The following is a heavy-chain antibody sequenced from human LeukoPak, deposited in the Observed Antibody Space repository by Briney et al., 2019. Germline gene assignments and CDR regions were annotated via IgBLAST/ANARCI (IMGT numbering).Heavy chain of an antibody. CDR2: IDWDDDK. CDR1: GFSLSTSGMC. Sequence: SGPTLVNPTQTLTLTCTFSGFSLSTSGMCVSWIRQPPGKALEWLARIDWDDDKYYSTSLKTRLTISKDTSKNQVVLTMTNMDPVDTATYYCARIRVTFPGARHYYYMDVWGKGTTVTVSS. CDR3: ARIRVTFPGARHYYYMDV. V-gene: IGHV2-70*11. D-gene: IGHD3-10*01. J-gene: IGHJ6*03.